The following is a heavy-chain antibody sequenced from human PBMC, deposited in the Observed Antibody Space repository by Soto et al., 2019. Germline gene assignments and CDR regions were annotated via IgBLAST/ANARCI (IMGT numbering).Heavy chain of an antibody. CDR3: ATCIGGDCYSDY. CDR1: GVAFRSDS. J-gene: IGHJ4*02. D-gene: IGHD2-21*02. CDR2: ISGGIT. Sequence: RALSLYCSASGVAFRSDSMHGFRPATGKGLEWVSAISGGITYYADSVKGRFTISRDNSKNTLFLQMTSLRVEDTAVYYCATCIGGDCYSDYWGQGALVTVSS. V-gene: IGHV3-23*01.